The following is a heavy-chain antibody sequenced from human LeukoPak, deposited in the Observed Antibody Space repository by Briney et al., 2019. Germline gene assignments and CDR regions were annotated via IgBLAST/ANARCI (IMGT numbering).Heavy chain of an antibody. V-gene: IGHV1-18*01. J-gene: IGHJ4*02. CDR1: GYIFTTYG. CDR3: ARDLRVDGSGSYSYFDY. CDR2: ISAYNGNT. Sequence: ASVKVSCKASGYIFTTYGISWVRQAPGQGLEWMGWISAYNGNTNYAQKLQGRVTMTTDTSTSTAYMELRSLRSGDSAVYYCARDLRVDGSGSYSYFDYWGQGTLVTVSS. D-gene: IGHD3-10*01.